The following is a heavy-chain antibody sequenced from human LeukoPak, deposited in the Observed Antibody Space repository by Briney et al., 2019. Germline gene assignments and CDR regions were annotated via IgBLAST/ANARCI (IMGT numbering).Heavy chain of an antibody. CDR2: ISASGAGT. CDR1: GFTFNTYA. J-gene: IGHJ4*02. Sequence: GGSLRLSCAASGFTFNTYAMSWVRQAPGKGLEWVSSISASGAGTYYADPVKGRFTISRDNSENTVYLQMNSLRAEDTAIYYCAKDWSGSDYFDYWGQGTLVTVSS. D-gene: IGHD1-14*01. CDR3: AKDWSGSDYFDY. V-gene: IGHV3-23*01.